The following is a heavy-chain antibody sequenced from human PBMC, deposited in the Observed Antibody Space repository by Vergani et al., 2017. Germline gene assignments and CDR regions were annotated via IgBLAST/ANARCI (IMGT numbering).Heavy chain of an antibody. J-gene: IGHJ3*02. CDR2: INTNTGNP. D-gene: IGHD3-22*01. CDR3: ASEPYYYDSSGYSNIDAFDI. V-gene: IGHV7-4-1*02. Sequence: QVQLVQSGSELKKPGASVKVSCKASGYTFTSYAMNWVRQAPGQGLEWLGWINTNTGNPTYAQGFTGRFFFSLDTSVSTAYLQISSLKAEDTAVYYCASEPYYYDSSGYSNIDAFDIWGQGTMVTVSS. CDR1: GYTFTSYA.